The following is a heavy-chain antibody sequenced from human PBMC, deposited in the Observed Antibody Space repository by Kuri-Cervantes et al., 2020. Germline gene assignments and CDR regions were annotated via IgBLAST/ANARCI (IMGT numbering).Heavy chain of an antibody. CDR2: ISSTYEI. J-gene: IGHJ6*02. V-gene: IGHV3-21*05. CDR3: AREGSYDILTGWDYYYGMDV. CDR1: GFTFSTYA. D-gene: IGHD3-9*01. Sequence: GESLKISCAASGFTFSTYAMNWVRQAPGKGLEWVSYISSTYEIYYAESVKGRFTISRDNAKNSLYLQMNSLRAEDTAVYYCAREGSYDILTGWDYYYGMDVWGQGTTVTVSS.